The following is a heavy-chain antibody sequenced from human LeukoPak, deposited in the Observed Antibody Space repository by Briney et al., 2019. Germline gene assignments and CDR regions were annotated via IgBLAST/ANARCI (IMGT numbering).Heavy chain of an antibody. V-gene: IGHV4-34*01. CDR3: ARSVVGVVPAATHGIDY. Sequence: PSGTLSLTCALHGGSFSGYYWRWIRQPPGKGLEWIGEINHSGSTNYNPSLKSRVTISVDTSKNQFSLKLSSVTAADTAVYYCARSVVGVVPAATHGIDYWGQGTLVTVSS. J-gene: IGHJ4*02. D-gene: IGHD2-2*01. CDR1: GGSFSGYY. CDR2: INHSGST.